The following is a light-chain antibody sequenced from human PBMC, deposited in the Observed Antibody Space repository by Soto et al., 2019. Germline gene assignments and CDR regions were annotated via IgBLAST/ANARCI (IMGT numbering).Light chain of an antibody. CDR3: CSYAGSSTYV. CDR1: SSDVGSYNL. V-gene: IGLV2-23*01. Sequence: ALTQPASVSGSPGQSFTISSTGTSSDVGSYNLVSWYQQHPGKDPKLMIYEGSKRPSGVSNSLSGTKSGNTASLPISGLQAEDEADYYCCSYAGSSTYVFRHGTQVTVL. CDR2: EGS. J-gene: IGLJ1*01.